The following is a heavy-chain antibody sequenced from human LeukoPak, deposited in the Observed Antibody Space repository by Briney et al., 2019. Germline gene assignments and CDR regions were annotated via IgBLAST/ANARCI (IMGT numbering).Heavy chain of an antibody. CDR2: VSGSGGET. CDR1: GFTFANYA. V-gene: IGHV3-23*01. D-gene: IGHD6-19*01. CDR3: AKEISTVAGTGVPDY. Sequence: GGSLRLSCAASGFTFANYAMSWVRQAPGKGLEWVSSVSGSGGETHSTDSVKGRFTISRDNSKNTLYLQMNSLRAEDTAVYYCAKEISTVAGTGVPDYWGQGTLVTVSS. J-gene: IGHJ4*02.